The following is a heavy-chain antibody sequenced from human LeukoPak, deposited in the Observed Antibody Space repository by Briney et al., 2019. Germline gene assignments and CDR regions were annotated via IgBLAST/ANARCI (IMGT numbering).Heavy chain of an antibody. D-gene: IGHD3-3*01. V-gene: IGHV4-59*01. Sequence: SETLSLTCTVSGGSISSYYWSWIRQPPGKGLEWIGYIYYSGSTNYNPSLKSRVTISVDTSKNQFSLRLSSVTAADTAVYYCARARRGSWSGANYYYYMDVWGKGTTVTVSS. CDR2: IYYSGST. CDR1: GGSISSYY. J-gene: IGHJ6*03. CDR3: ARARRGSWSGANYYYYMDV.